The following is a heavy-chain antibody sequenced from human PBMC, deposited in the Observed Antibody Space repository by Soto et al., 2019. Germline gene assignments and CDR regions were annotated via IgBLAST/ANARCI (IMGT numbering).Heavy chain of an antibody. J-gene: IGHJ4*02. D-gene: IGHD3-10*01. CDR3: AREWLGRYFDD. CDR1: GFTFSGFG. CDR2: MSYDGSNK. Sequence: QVQLVESGGGVVQPGRSLRLSCAASGFTFSGFGMHWVRQAPGKGLEWVAVMSYDGSNKNYADSVKGRFTISRDTSRNTPYRQMSSRRAEDTAFSYCAREWLGRYFDDWVQGTLVSVSS. V-gene: IGHV3-33*01.